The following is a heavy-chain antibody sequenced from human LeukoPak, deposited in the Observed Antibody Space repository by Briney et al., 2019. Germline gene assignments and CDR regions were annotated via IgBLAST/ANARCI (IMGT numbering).Heavy chain of an antibody. CDR3: ARCFRSSTSCPDDY. CDR1: GYTFTGYY. J-gene: IGHJ4*02. D-gene: IGHD2-2*01. Sequence: ASVKVSCKASGYTFTGYYMHWVRQAPGQGHEWMGRINPNSGGTNYAQKFQGRVTMTRDTSISTAYMELSRLRSDDTAVYYCARCFRSSTSCPDDYWGQGTLVTVSS. V-gene: IGHV1-2*06. CDR2: INPNSGGT.